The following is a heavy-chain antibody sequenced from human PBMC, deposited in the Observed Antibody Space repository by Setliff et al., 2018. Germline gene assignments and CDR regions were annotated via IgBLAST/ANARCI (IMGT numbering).Heavy chain of an antibody. V-gene: IGHV1-46*01. Sequence: GPVKVSCKASGHSLTSNHFHWGRQAPGKGLEWMGTINPNDGYTIYAPAFQGRVAMTTDTSTGTAYMELSGLTSADTAIYYCIVNMVRPVTGLDSWGPGTLVT. CDR2: INPNDGYT. CDR1: GHSLTSNH. CDR3: IVNMVRPVTGLDS. D-gene: IGHD2-15*01. J-gene: IGHJ4*02.